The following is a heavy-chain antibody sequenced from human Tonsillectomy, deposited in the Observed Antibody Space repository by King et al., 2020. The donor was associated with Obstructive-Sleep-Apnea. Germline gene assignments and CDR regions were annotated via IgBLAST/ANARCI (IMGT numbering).Heavy chain of an antibody. CDR1: VGSISSSVYY. J-gene: IGHJ6*02. D-gene: IGHD3-10*01. Sequence: QLQESGPGLLKPSETLSLTCTVSVGSISSSVYYWDCIRQPPGKGLEWIGNIYYSGSTYYNPSPKCRVTISVDTSKNQFSLKLSSVTAADTAVYYCARDLRGSYYGMDVWGQGTTVTVSS. CDR2: IYYSGST. V-gene: IGHV4-39*07. CDR3: ARDLRGSYYGMDV.